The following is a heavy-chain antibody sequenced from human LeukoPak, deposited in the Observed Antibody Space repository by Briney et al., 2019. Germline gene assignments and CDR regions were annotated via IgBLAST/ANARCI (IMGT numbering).Heavy chain of an antibody. CDR2: ISGSGGST. CDR1: GFTFSSYA. CDR3: AAFGPYYDFWSGTSF. J-gene: IGHJ4*02. V-gene: IGHV3-23*01. D-gene: IGHD3-3*01. Sequence: QPGGSLSLSCAASGFTFSSYAMSWVRQAPGEGLGWVSSISGSGGSTYYEDSVKGRFTISRDNSKNTLYLQMNSLRAEDTAVYYCAAFGPYYDFWSGTSFWGQGTLVTVSS.